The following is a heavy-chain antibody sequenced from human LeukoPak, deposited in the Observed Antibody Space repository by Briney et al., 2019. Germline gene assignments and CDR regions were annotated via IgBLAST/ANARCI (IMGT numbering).Heavy chain of an antibody. V-gene: IGHV3-21*01. Sequence: GVSLRLSCAASGFTFSSYSMNWVRQAPGKGLEWVSSISSSSSYIFYADSVKGRFTVSRDNAKNSLFLQMNSLRAEDTAVYYCARDIATAGLNWFDPWGQGTLVTVSS. CDR2: ISSSSSYI. D-gene: IGHD6-13*01. CDR3: ARDIATAGLNWFDP. CDR1: GFTFSSYS. J-gene: IGHJ5*02.